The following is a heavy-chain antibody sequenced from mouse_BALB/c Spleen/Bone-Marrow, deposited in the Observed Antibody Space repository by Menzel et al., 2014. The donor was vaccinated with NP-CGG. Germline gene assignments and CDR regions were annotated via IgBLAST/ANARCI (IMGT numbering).Heavy chain of an antibody. J-gene: IGHJ3*01. CDR1: GFTFNTYA. CDR3: GGEAYGGFAY. CDR2: IRSKSNNYAT. D-gene: IGHD6-5*01. Sequence: EVKLVESGGGLVQPKASLKLSCAASGFTFNTYAMHWVCQAPGKGLEWVARIRSKSNNYATYYADSVKDRFTISREDSQSMLYLKMNNLKTEDTAMYYCGGEAYGGFAYWGQGTLVTVSA. V-gene: IGHV10-3*03.